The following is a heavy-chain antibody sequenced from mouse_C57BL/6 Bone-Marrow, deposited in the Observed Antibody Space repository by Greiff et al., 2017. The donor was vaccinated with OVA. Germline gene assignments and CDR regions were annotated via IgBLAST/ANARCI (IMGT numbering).Heavy chain of an antibody. CDR1: GYTFTSYW. D-gene: IGHD2-1*01. Sequence: QVQLQQPGAELVKPGASVQMSCKASGYTFTSYWITWVKQRPGQGLEWIGDIYPGSGSTNYNEKFKSKATLTVDTSSSTAYMQLSSLTSEDSAVYYCARSGDYGNYYAMDYWGQGTSVTVSS. CDR3: ARSGDYGNYYAMDY. J-gene: IGHJ4*01. V-gene: IGHV1-55*01. CDR2: IYPGSGST.